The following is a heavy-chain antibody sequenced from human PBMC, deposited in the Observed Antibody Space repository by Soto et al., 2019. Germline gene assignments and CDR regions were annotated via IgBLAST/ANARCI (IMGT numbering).Heavy chain of an antibody. J-gene: IGHJ5*02. V-gene: IGHV6-1*01. D-gene: IGHD3-22*01. Sequence: SQTLSLTCAISGDSVSGNSAAWNWIRQSPSRGLEWLGRTYYRSRWYNDYAVSVKSRITVTPDTSKSQFSLKLTSVSAADTAKYYCARVPTYYQNSIGYQPFHPWGQGTLVTVSS. CDR3: ARVPTYYQNSIGYQPFHP. CDR2: TYYRSRWYN. CDR1: GDSVSGNSAA.